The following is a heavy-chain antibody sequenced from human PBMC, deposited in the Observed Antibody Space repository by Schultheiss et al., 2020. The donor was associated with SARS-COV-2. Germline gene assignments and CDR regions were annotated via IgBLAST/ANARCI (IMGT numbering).Heavy chain of an antibody. J-gene: IGHJ4*02. CDR1: GFTFSSYG. Sequence: GGSLRLSCAASGFTFSSYGMHWVRQAPGKGLEWVSAFSGSGGSTYYAGSVKGRFTISKDNSKNTLSLQMNSLRAEDTAVYYCARVAYSYGYVTNWGQGTLVTVSS. CDR3: ARVAYSYGYVTN. CDR2: FSGSGGST. D-gene: IGHD5-18*01. V-gene: IGHV3-23*01.